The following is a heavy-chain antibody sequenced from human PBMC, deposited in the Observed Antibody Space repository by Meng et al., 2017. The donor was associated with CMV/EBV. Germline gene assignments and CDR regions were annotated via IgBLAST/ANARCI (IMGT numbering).Heavy chain of an antibody. CDR1: ISGNYY. CDR2: IYYSGST. Sequence: ISGNYYWRWIRQTPGKELEWIGYIYYSGSTNYNPSLKSRVTISIGTSKTRFSLKLNSVTAADTAVYYCARGDYYDSSGYYLRTLFDYWGQGTLVTVSS. V-gene: IGHV4-61*01. D-gene: IGHD3-22*01. CDR3: ARGDYYDSSGYYLRTLFDY. J-gene: IGHJ4*02.